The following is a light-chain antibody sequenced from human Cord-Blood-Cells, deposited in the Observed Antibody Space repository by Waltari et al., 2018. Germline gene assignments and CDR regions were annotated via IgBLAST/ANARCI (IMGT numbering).Light chain of an antibody. CDR3: CSYAGSYTWV. V-gene: IGLV2-11*01. CDR1: SSDVGGYNY. Sequence: QSALTQPRSVSGSPGPSVTISCTGTSSDVGGYNYFSWYQQHPGKAPKLIIYDVSKRPSGVPVRFSGSKAGNSASLTISGLQAEDEADYYCCSYAGSYTWVFGGGTKLTVL. CDR2: DVS. J-gene: IGLJ3*02.